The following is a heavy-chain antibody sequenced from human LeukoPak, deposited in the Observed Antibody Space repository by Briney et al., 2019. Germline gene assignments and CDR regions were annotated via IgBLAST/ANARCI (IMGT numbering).Heavy chain of an antibody. V-gene: IGHV1-18*01. CDR2: IGAYNGNT. D-gene: IGHD5-18*01. J-gene: IGHJ4*02. CDR1: GYTLTSYG. Sequence: ASVKVSCKASGYTLTSYGISWVRQAPGQGLEWMGWIGAYNGNTNYAQKLQGRVTMTTDTSTSTAYMELRSLRSDDTAVYYCARAEVDTAMGTIDYWGQGTLVTVSS. CDR3: ARAEVDTAMGTIDY.